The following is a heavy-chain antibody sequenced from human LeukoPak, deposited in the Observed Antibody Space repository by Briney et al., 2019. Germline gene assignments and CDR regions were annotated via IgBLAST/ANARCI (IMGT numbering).Heavy chain of an antibody. CDR2: ISYDGSNK. D-gene: IGHD3-22*01. CDR1: GFTFSSYA. CDR3: ARGRSDSIVMVPIKGGSLFGY. Sequence: PGGSLRLSCAASGFTFSSYAMHWVRQAPGKGLEWVAVISYDGSNKYYADSVKGRFTISRDNSKNTLYLQMNSLRAEDTAVYYCARGRSDSIVMVPIKGGSLFGYWGQGTLVTVSS. J-gene: IGHJ4*02. V-gene: IGHV3-30-3*01.